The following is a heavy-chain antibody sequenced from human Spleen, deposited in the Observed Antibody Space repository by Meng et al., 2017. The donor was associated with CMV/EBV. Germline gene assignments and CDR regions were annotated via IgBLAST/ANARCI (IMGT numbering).Heavy chain of an antibody. V-gene: IGHV4-59*08. CDR2: MFYTGST. D-gene: IGHD2-2*01. CDR1: GGFISSHF. CDR3: ARHFAWFRYCSSTSCSYGMDV. J-gene: IGHJ6*02. Sequence: ESLKISCTVSGGFISSHFWSWIRQPPGGGLEWIAYMFYTGSTNYNPSLKSRVTISVDTSKNQLSLKLNSVTAADTAVYYCARHFAWFRYCSSTSCSYGMDVWGQGTTVTVSS.